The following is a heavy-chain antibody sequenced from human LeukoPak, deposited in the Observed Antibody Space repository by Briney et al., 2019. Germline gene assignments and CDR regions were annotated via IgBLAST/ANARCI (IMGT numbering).Heavy chain of an antibody. CDR3: ARRGYSGYWDY. Sequence: GGSLRLSCAASGFTVSSNYMSWVRQAPGKGLEWVSVIYSGGSSFYADSVKGRFAISRDNSKNTLNLQMNSLLAEDTAVYYCARRGYSGYWDYWGQGTLVTVSS. V-gene: IGHV3-53*01. J-gene: IGHJ4*02. CDR2: IYSGGSS. D-gene: IGHD5-12*01. CDR1: GFTVSSNY.